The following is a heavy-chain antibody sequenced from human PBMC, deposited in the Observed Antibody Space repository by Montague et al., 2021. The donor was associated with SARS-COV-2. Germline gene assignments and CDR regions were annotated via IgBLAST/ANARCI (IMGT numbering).Heavy chain of an antibody. V-gene: IGHV2-70*17. CDR2: LDWDDYE. CDR3: ARCRDGYKSGLDLDD. Sequence: PALVKPTQTLTLTCTFSGFSLSTSVMSVSWIRQPPGKALEWLARLDWDDYEFYSTSLKTRLTISKDTSKNQVVLTMTNMDPVDTATYYCARCRDGYKSGLDLDDWGQGTLVTVSS. J-gene: IGHJ4*02. D-gene: IGHD5-24*01. CDR1: GFSLSTSVMS.